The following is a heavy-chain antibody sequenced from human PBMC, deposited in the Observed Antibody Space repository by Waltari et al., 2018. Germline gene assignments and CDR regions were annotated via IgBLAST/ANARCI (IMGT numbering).Heavy chain of an antibody. Sequence: DVRLVESGGALVQQGRSLRLACTTSGFTFSDYTLSWVRQAPGKGLEWVGFIRINAYGGTTEYAASMKGRFTISRDDSNSIAYLQMNSLRTEDTAVYYCSRLGGATFDFDYWGQGTLVTVSS. V-gene: IGHV3-49*04. D-gene: IGHD1-26*01. CDR2: IRINAYGGTT. CDR3: SRLGGATFDFDY. CDR1: GFTFSDYT. J-gene: IGHJ4*02.